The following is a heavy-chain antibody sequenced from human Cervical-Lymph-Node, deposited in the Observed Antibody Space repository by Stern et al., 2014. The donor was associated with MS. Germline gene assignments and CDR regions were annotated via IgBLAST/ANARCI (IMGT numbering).Heavy chain of an antibody. CDR1: GFTFSNYR. Sequence: VQLVQSGGGVVQPGRSLKLSCGASGFTFSNYRMHWVRQVPGKGLEWVAVTSYDGSDKYYADSVKDRLTISRDNLKNTLYLEISSLKIGDTGVYYWGGGGGGKGYFSSWGQGTLVTVSS. V-gene: IGHV3-30*03. D-gene: IGHD3-16*01. J-gene: IGHJ5*02. CDR2: TSYDGSDK. CDR3: GGGGGGKGYFSS.